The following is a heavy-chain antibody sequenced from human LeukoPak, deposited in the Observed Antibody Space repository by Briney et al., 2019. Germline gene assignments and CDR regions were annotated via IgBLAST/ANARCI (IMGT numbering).Heavy chain of an antibody. Sequence: SVKVSCKASGGTFSSYAISWVRQAPGQGLEWMGRIIPILGIANYAQKFQGRVTITADKSTSTAYMELSSLRSEDTAVYYCARTGGSVVPAAMGPFDPWGQGTLVTVSS. CDR3: ARTGGSVVPAAMGPFDP. J-gene: IGHJ5*02. D-gene: IGHD2-2*01. V-gene: IGHV1-69*04. CDR1: GGTFSSYA. CDR2: IIPILGIA.